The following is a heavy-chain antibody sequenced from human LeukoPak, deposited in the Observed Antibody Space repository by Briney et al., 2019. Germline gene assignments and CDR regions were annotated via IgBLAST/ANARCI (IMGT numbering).Heavy chain of an antibody. CDR3: SRLTYYYYGMDV. V-gene: IGHV4-34*01. CDR2: INHSGST. D-gene: IGHD6-13*01. J-gene: IGHJ6*02. Sequence: SETLSLTCTVSGGSISSYYWSWIRQPPGKGLEWIGEINHSGSTNYNPSLKSRVTISVDTSKNQFSLKLSSVTAADTAVYYCSRLTYYYYGMDVWGQGTTVTVSS. CDR1: GGSISSYY.